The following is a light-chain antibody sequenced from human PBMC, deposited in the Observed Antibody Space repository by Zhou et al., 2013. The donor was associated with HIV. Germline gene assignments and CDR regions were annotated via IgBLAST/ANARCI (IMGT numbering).Light chain of an antibody. CDR1: HDISKS. J-gene: IGKJ4*01. Sequence: DIQMTQSPSSLSASVGDRVTITCQASHDISKSLNWYQQKPGKAPKLLIYDASNLETGVPSRFSGSGSGTDFTFSISSLQPEDIATYYCQQYDNLFTFGGGTKVEIK. V-gene: IGKV1-33*01. CDR3: QQYDNLFT. CDR2: DAS.